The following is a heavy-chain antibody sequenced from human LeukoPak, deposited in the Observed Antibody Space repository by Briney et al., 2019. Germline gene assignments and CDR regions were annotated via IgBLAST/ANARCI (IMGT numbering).Heavy chain of an antibody. V-gene: IGHV3-48*03. CDR2: ISSSGSTI. CDR3: ARGTTSGAFDI. Sequence: GGSLRLSCAASGFTFSSYEMNWVRQAPGKGLEWVSYISSSGSTIYYADSVKGRFTISRDNAKNSLYLQMNSLRAEDTAVYYCARGTTSGAFDIWGQGTMVTVSS. J-gene: IGHJ3*02. D-gene: IGHD1-1*01. CDR1: GFTFSSYE.